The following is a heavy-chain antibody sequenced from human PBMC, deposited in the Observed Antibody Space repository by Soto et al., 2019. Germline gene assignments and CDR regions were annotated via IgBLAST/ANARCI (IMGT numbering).Heavy chain of an antibody. V-gene: IGHV3-74*01. CDR1: GFTFSRYW. J-gene: IGHJ4*02. Sequence: EVPLVESGGDLVQPGGFLRLSCATSGFTFSRYWMHWVRQVPGKGLVWVSRINSDGSSISYSDSVKGRFTISRDNAKTTFYVKTTGLRVEDTAVYYCARLPVDTITSLDYWGQGTMVTVSS. CDR2: INSDGSSI. CDR3: ARLPVDTITSLDY. D-gene: IGHD3-3*01.